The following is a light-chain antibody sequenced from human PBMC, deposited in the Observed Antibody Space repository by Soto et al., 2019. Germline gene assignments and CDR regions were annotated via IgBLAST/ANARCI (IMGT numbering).Light chain of an antibody. CDR2: GAS. J-gene: IGKJ5*01. CDR3: QQYDTSPIT. CDR1: QSVSNNY. V-gene: IGKV3-20*01. Sequence: EIVLTQSPGTLSLSPGERATLSCRASQSVSNNYLAWYQQKPGQAPRLLIYGASNRATGIPDRFSGSGSGTDFTLTITSLQSEDIAVYYCQQYDTSPITFGQGTRLEIK.